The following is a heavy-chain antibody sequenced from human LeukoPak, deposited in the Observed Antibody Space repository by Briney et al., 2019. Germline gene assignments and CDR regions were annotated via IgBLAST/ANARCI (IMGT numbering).Heavy chain of an antibody. CDR2: ISQDGSNK. D-gene: IGHD5-24*01. J-gene: IGHJ4*02. CDR1: GFTFRSYS. CDR3: ARDGEHGYNDIDF. V-gene: IGHV3-30-3*01. Sequence: GRSLRLSCAASGFTFRSYSMHWVRQAPGGGLESVAVISQDGSNKYYAGSVKGRFTISRDNSENTLYLQMNSLRADDTALYYCARDGEHGYNDIDFWGQGTLVTVSS.